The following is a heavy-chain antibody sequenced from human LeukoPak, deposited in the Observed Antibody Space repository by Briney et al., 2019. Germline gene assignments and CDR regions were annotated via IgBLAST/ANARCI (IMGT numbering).Heavy chain of an antibody. D-gene: IGHD3-3*01. Sequence: ASVKVSCKASGYTFTGYYMHWVRQAPGQGLEWMGWINPNSGGTNYAQKFQGRVTMTTDTSTSTAYMELRSLRSDDTAVYYCARLRFLEWLSFDYWGQGTLVTVSS. V-gene: IGHV1-2*02. J-gene: IGHJ4*02. CDR1: GYTFTGYY. CDR2: INPNSGGT. CDR3: ARLRFLEWLSFDY.